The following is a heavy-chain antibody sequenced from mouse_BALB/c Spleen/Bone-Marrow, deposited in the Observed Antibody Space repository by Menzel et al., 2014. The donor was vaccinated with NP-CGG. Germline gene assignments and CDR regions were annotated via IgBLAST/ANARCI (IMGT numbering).Heavy chain of an antibody. V-gene: IGHV14-3*02. D-gene: IGHD2-4*01. CDR2: TDPANGNT. Sequence: EVMLVESGAELVKPGASVKLSCTASGFNIKDTYMHWVKQRPEQGLEWIGRTDPANGNTKYDPKFQGKATITADTSSNTAYLQLSCLTSEDTAVYYCASLDDYIYWGQRTLVTVSA. CDR3: ASLDDYIY. CDR1: GFNIKDTY. J-gene: IGHJ3*01.